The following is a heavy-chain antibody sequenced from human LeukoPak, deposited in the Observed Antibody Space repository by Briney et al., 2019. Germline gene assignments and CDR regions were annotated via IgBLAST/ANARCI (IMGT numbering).Heavy chain of an antibody. CDR1: GFTFGDTW. V-gene: IGHV3-7*03. CDR2: IKQDGSEK. CDR3: ARDVRADY. Sequence: GGSLRLSCAASGFTFGDTWMNWVRQVPGQGLEWVANIKQDGSEKFYVASVKGRFTISRDNGKSSLYLQMNSLRAEDTALYYCARDVRADYWGQGTLVTVSS. J-gene: IGHJ4*02.